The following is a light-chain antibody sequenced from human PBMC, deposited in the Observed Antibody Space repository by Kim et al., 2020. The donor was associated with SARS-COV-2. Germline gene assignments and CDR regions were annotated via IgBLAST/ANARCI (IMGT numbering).Light chain of an antibody. J-gene: IGLJ2*01. CDR3: SSYAGSNRV. CDR2: EVS. Sequence: QSALTQPPSASGSPGQSVTISCTGTSSDVGGYNYVSWYQQHQGKAPKLMIYEVSKRPSGVPDRFSGSKSGNTASLTVSGLQAEDEADYYCSSYAGSNRVFGGGTQLTVL. V-gene: IGLV2-8*01. CDR1: SSDVGGYNY.